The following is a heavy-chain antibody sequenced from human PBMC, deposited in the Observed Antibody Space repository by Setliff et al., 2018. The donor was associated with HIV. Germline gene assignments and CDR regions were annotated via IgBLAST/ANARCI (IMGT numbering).Heavy chain of an antibody. Sequence: AGGSLRLSCAASGFTFSSYAMHWVRQAPGKGLEWVAVISYDGSNKYYADSVKGRFTISRDNSKNTLYLQMSSLRAEDTAVYYCVKDRWYYDSSGYLDYWGQGTLVTVSS. V-gene: IGHV3-30*14. J-gene: IGHJ4*02. CDR3: VKDRWYYDSSGYLDY. CDR1: GFTFSSYA. D-gene: IGHD3-22*01. CDR2: ISYDGSNK.